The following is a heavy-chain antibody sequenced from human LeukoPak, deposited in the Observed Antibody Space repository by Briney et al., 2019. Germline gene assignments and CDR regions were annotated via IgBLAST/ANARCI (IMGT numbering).Heavy chain of an antibody. CDR3: ARGFESSGYSYFAY. V-gene: IGHV3-74*01. CDR2: INSDGGST. J-gene: IGHJ4*02. D-gene: IGHD3-22*01. Sequence: PGGSLRLSCAASGFTFSSYWMHWVRLVPGKGLVWVSRINSDGGSTNYADSVKGRFTISRDNARNTLYLQMHSLRAEDTAVYYCARGFESSGYSYFAYWGQGTLVTVSS. CDR1: GFTFSSYW.